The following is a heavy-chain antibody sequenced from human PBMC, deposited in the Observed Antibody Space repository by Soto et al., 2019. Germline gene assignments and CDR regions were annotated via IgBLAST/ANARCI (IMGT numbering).Heavy chain of an antibody. D-gene: IGHD2-8*01. CDR1: GGSISSGGYY. Sequence: SETLSLTCTVSGGSISSGGYYWSWIRQHPGKGLEWIGYIYYSGSTYYNPSLKSRVTISVDTSKNQFSLKLSSVTAADTAVYYCASNQNGELYFDYWGQGTLVTVSS. CDR2: IYYSGST. CDR3: ASNQNGELYFDY. J-gene: IGHJ4*02. V-gene: IGHV4-31*03.